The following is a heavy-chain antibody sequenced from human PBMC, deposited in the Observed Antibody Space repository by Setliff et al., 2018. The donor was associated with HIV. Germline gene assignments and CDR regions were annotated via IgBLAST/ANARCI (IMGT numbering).Heavy chain of an antibody. CDR3: ARDDHYYDSGSYYSDWYFDL. CDR1: GGTFSNYA. D-gene: IGHD3-10*01. J-gene: IGHJ2*01. Sequence: VKVSCKASGGTFSNYAISWVRQAPGQGLEWMGGIIPIFGSTKYAQKFQGRVTITADESTSTADMELSSLRSEDTAVDYCARDDHYYDSGSYYSDWYFDLWGRGTLVTVSS. V-gene: IGHV1-69*01. CDR2: IIPIFGST.